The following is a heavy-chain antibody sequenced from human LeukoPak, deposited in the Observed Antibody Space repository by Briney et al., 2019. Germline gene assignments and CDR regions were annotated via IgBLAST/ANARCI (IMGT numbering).Heavy chain of an antibody. CDR3: ARVRGDFWSGYSVLVSYYMDV. V-gene: IGHV4-31*03. Sequence: SQTLSLTCTVSGGSISSGGYYWSWIRQHPGKGLEWIGYIYYTGSTYYNPSLKSRVTISVDTSKNQFSLKLSSVTAADTAVYYCARVRGDFWSGYSVLVSYYMDVWGKGTTVTVSS. CDR2: IYYTGST. CDR1: GGSISSGGYY. J-gene: IGHJ6*03. D-gene: IGHD3-3*01.